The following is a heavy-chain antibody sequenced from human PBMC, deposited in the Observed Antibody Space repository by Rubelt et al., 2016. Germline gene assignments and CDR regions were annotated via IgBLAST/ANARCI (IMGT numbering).Heavy chain of an antibody. Sequence: EYGGGLVQPGGSLRLSCAASGFTFSSYAMSWVRQAPGKGLEWVSGISNSGGSTYYADSVKGRFTFSRDNSKNTLYLQMNSLRAEDTAVYYCVDCSSASCYTIFHYYGMDVWGQGTTVTVSS. CDR3: VDCSSASCYTIFHYYGMDV. CDR2: ISNSGGST. CDR1: GFTFSSYA. D-gene: IGHD2-2*01. V-gene: IGHV3-23*01. J-gene: IGHJ6*02.